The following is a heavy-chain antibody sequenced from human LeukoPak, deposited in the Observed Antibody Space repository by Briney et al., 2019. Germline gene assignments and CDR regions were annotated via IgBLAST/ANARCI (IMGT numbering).Heavy chain of an antibody. CDR1: GGSISSGGYY. CDR3: AREPRVGFGGAGYFDY. V-gene: IGHV4-31*03. Sequence: SQTLSLTCTVSGGSISSGGYYWTWIHQHPGKGLEWIGYIYYSGTTYYNPSLKSRITMSVDTSKNQFSLKLSSVTAADTAVYYCAREPRVGFGGAGYFDYWGQGTLVTVSS. D-gene: IGHD3-16*01. J-gene: IGHJ4*02. CDR2: IYYSGTT.